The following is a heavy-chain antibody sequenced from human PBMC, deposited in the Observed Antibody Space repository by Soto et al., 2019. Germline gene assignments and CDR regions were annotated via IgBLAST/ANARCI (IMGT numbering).Heavy chain of an antibody. J-gene: IGHJ6*02. D-gene: IGHD2-2*01. CDR3: ARDSAGCTGGICYAGNYFGMDV. Sequence: SETLSLTGTDSGDSISSYYWSWIRQPPGKGLEWIGYIYYSGSTNYNPSLKSRVTMSVDTSKNQFSLKLNYVTAADTAVYFCARDSAGCTGGICYAGNYFGMDVWGQGTTVTVSS. CDR1: GDSISSYY. CDR2: IYYSGST. V-gene: IGHV4-59*12.